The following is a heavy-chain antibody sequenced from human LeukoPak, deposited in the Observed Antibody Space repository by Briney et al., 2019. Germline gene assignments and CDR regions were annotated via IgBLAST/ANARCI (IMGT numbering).Heavy chain of an antibody. CDR3: ARELELRVANWFDP. J-gene: IGHJ5*02. D-gene: IGHD1-7*01. Sequence: ASVTVSCKASGYTFTGYYMHWVRQAPGQGLEWMGWINPNSGGTNYAQKFQGRVTMTRDTSISTAYMELSRLRSDDTAVYYCARELELRVANWFDPWGQGTLVTVSS. V-gene: IGHV1-2*02. CDR2: INPNSGGT. CDR1: GYTFTGYY.